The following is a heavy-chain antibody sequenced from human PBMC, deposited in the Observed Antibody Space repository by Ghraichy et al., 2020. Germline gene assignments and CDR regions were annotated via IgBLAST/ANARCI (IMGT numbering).Heavy chain of an antibody. J-gene: IGHJ2*01. V-gene: IGHV4-31*03. CDR1: GGSISSGGYY. CDR3: ARAPTGIVVVSPPNPNWYFDL. Sequence: SETLSLTCTVSGGSISSGGYYWSWIRQHPGKGLEWIGYIYYSGSTYYNPSLKSRVTISVDTSKNQFSLKLSSVTAADTAVYYCARAPTGIVVVSPPNPNWYFDLGGRGTLVTGSS. CDR2: IYYSGST. D-gene: IGHD3-22*01.